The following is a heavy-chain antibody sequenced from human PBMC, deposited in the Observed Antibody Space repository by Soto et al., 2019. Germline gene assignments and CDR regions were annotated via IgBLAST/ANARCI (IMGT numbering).Heavy chain of an antibody. CDR1: GFTFYDYA. CDR2: ISWDGGST. V-gene: IGHV3-43D*04. Sequence: WGSLRLSCAASGFTFYDYAMHFCGQSPGKGLEWVSLISWDGGSTYYADSVKGRFTISRDNSKNSLYLQMNSLRAEDTALYYCAKDLNIAAAGPFDYWGQGTLVTVSS. J-gene: IGHJ4*02. D-gene: IGHD6-13*01. CDR3: AKDLNIAAAGPFDY.